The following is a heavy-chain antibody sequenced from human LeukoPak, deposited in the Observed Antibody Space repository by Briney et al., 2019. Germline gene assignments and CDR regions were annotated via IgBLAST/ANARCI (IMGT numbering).Heavy chain of an antibody. CDR3: ARNAPLTGDFDY. CDR2: MNPNSGNT. CDR1: GYTFTSYD. Sequence: ASVKVSCKASGYTFTSYDINWVRQATGQGLEWLGWMNPNSGNTGYAQKFQGRVTMTRNTSISTAYMELNSLRSEDTAMYYCARNAPLTGDFDYWGPGTLVTVSS. D-gene: IGHD7-27*01. J-gene: IGHJ4*02. V-gene: IGHV1-8*01.